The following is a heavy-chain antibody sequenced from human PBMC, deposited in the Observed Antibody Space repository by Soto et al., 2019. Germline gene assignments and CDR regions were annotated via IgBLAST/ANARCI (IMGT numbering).Heavy chain of an antibody. CDR1: GFNFASSW. CDR3: ARASREPAADK. V-gene: IGHV3-7*03. D-gene: IGHD6-13*01. J-gene: IGHJ4*02. CDR2: ISPEGASR. Sequence: EVQVVESGGGLVQPGGSLRLSCVASGFNFASSWLNWVRQTPGKGLEWVANISPEGASRNYVDSVRGRFTVSSDDAKRSLYLQMNSLRADDTALYYCARASREPAADKWGQGTLVTVSS.